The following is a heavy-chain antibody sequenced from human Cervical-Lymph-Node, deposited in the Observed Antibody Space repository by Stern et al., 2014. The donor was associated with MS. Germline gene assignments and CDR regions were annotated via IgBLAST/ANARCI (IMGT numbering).Heavy chain of an antibody. D-gene: IGHD3-10*01. CDR2: ISWNSGYI. J-gene: IGHJ3*01. Sequence: EVQLVESGGGLVQPGRSLRVSCAASGFTFDDYPMHWVRQTPGKGLEWVAGISWNSGYIAYAHSVKGRFTISRDNAKNSLYLQMNSLRAEDSAFYYCVKDMLSSGNYYKISDVFDVWGRGTMITVSS. CDR3: VKDMLSSGNYYKISDVFDV. CDR1: GFTFDDYP. V-gene: IGHV3-9*01.